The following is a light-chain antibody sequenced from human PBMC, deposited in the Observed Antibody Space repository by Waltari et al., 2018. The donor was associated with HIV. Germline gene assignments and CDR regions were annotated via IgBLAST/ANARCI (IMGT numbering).Light chain of an antibody. CDR2: SNN. J-gene: IGLJ1*01. CDR1: SSNIGSNT. Sequence: QSVLTQPPSASGTPGQRVTFSCSGSSSNIGSNTVNWYRQLPGTAPKFLINSNNHRPSGVPDRFSGSQSGTSASLAISGLQSEDEADYYCAAWDDNLNGYVFGAGTKVTVL. CDR3: AAWDDNLNGYV. V-gene: IGLV1-44*01.